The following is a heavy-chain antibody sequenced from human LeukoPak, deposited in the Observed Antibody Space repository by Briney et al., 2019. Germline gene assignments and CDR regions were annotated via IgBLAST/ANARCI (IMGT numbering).Heavy chain of an antibody. CDR3: ARFPGIHCSGGSCLNWFDP. CDR1: GGTFSSYA. V-gene: IGHV1-69*01. CDR2: IIPIFGTA. D-gene: IGHD2-15*01. Sequence: ASVKVSCKASGGTFSSYAISWVRQAPGQGLEWMGGIIPIFGTANYAQKFQGRVTITADESTSTAYMELSSLRSEDTAVYYCARFPGIHCSGGSCLNWFDPWGQGTLVTVSS. J-gene: IGHJ5*02.